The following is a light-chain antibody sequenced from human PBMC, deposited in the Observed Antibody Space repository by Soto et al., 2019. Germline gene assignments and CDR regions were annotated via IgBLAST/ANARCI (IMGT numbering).Light chain of an antibody. J-gene: IGKJ5*01. CDR3: QQYNTYST. CDR1: QSISRW. Sequence: DIQMTQSPSTLSASVGDRVTITCRASQSISRWLAWYQQKPGQAPKALIYDASTLRSGVPSRFSGGGSGTEITLTISRLQHDDVANYYCQQYNTYSTFGQGTRLEIK. CDR2: DAS. V-gene: IGKV1-5*01.